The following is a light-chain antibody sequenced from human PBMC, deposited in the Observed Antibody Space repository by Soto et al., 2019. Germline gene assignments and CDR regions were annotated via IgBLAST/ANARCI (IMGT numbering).Light chain of an antibody. CDR1: QSISSW. CDR3: QQYNSYSPLT. Sequence: DIQMTQSPSTLSASVGDRVTITCRASQSISSWLAWYQQKPGKAPTLLIYDASSFESGVPSRFSGSGSGTAFALTISSLQPDDFATYYCQQYNSYSPLTFGGGTKVEIK. CDR2: DAS. J-gene: IGKJ4*01. V-gene: IGKV1-5*01.